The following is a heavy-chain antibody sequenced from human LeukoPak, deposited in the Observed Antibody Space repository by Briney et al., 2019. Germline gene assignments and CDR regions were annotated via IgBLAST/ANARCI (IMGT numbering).Heavy chain of an antibody. Sequence: SETLSLTCNVSGVSISSSSYYWGWIRQPPGKGLEWIGSIYSSGSTYYNSSLKSRVSISIDTSKNQVSLKMSSVTAADTAVYYCAKSGGYGLIDYWGQGTLVTVSS. J-gene: IGHJ4*01. CDR1: GVSISSSSYY. V-gene: IGHV4-39*01. CDR2: IYSSGST. D-gene: IGHD6-25*01. CDR3: AKSGGYGLIDY.